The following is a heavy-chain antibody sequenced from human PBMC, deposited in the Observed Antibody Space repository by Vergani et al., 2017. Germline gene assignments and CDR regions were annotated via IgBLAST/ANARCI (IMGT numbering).Heavy chain of an antibody. J-gene: IGHJ4*02. V-gene: IGHV3-30-3*01. D-gene: IGHD5-12*01. CDR3: ARDLYDSDYDSALSY. Sequence: QVQLVESGGGVVQPGRSLRLSCAASGFTFSSYAIHWVRQAPGKGLEWVAVISYDGSNNYYADSVKGRFTISRGNSKNTLYLQMNSLRAEDTAVYYCARDLYDSDYDSALSYWGQGTLVTVSS. CDR2: ISYDGSNN. CDR1: GFTFSSYA.